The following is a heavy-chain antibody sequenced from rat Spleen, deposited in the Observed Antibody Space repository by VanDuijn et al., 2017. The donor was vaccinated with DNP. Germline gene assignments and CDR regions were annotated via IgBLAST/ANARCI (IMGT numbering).Heavy chain of an antibody. CDR2: INADGGST. CDR1: GFTFSTYW. J-gene: IGHJ2*01. CDR3: ASWSPIAPISTSNY. D-gene: IGHD1-2*01. V-gene: IGHV5-58*01. Sequence: EVQLVESGGGLVQPGRSMKLSCAASGFTFSTYWMFWIRQAPGKGLEWVTSINADGGSTYYPDSVKGRFTNSRDNAENTVYLQMNSLRSEDTATYFCASWSPIAPISTSNYWGQGVMVTVSS.